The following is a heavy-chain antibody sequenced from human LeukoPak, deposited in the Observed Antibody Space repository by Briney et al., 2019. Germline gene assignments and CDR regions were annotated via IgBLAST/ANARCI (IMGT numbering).Heavy chain of an antibody. Sequence: SETLSLTCTVSGGSISSYYWSWIRQPAGKGLEWIARIYTSGSTNYNPSLKSRVTMSVDTSKNQFSLKLSSVTAADTAVYYCARDEQQLVPRGMDVWGQGTTVTVSS. D-gene: IGHD6-13*01. J-gene: IGHJ6*02. CDR1: GGSISSYY. CDR2: IYTSGST. V-gene: IGHV4-4*07. CDR3: ARDEQQLVPRGMDV.